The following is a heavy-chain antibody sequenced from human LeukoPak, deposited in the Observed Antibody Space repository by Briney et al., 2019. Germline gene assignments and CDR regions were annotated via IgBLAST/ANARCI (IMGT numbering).Heavy chain of an antibody. J-gene: IGHJ4*02. CDR1: GFTFSSYS. D-gene: IGHD3-10*01. Sequence: GGSLSLSCAASGFTFSSYSMNWVRPAPGKGLEWVSYISSSSSTIYYADSVKGRFTISRDNAKNSLYLQMNSLRAEDTAVYYCARVSGGSAFDYWGQGTLVTVSS. V-gene: IGHV3-48*01. CDR3: ARVSGGSAFDY. CDR2: ISSSSSTI.